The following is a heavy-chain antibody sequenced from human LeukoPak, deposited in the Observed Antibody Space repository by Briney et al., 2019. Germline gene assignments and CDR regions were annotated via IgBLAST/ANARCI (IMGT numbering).Heavy chain of an antibody. CDR3: ARSTRDSRGYYNTLDY. J-gene: IGHJ4*02. CDR2: INSDGSST. CDR1: GFSLRTYW. V-gene: IGHV3-74*01. Sequence: PGGSLRLSCAASGFSLRTYWMHWVSQVPGKGLEWLSRINSDGSSTTYADSVKGRFTISRDNAKNTLYLQLNSLRAEDTAVYYCARSTRDSRGYYNTLDYWGQGTLVTVSS. D-gene: IGHD3-22*01.